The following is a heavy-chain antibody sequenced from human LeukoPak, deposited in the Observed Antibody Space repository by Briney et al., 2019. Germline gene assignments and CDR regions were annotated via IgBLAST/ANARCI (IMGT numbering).Heavy chain of an antibody. Sequence: GGSLRLSCAASGFTFSSYSMNWVRQAPGKGLEWVSYISSSSSTIYYADSVKGRFTISRDNAKNSLYLQMNSLRDEDTAVYYCARDRTTSIAAAGLFFDYWGQGTLVTVSS. CDR3: ARDRTTSIAAAGLFFDY. V-gene: IGHV3-48*02. CDR2: ISSSSSTI. CDR1: GFTFSSYS. D-gene: IGHD6-13*01. J-gene: IGHJ4*02.